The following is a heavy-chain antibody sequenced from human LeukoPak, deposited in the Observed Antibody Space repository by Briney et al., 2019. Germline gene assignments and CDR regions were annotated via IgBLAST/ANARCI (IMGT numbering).Heavy chain of an antibody. D-gene: IGHD2-2*01. Sequence: GGSLRLSCAASGFTFSSYEMNWVRQAPGKGLEWVSTITASGGTYYADSVKGRFTISRDNSKNTLSLQMSSLRAEDTAIYYCAKDRSSTLWYFDYWGQGAQVTVSS. CDR3: AKDRSSTLWYFDY. V-gene: IGHV3-23*01. CDR2: ITASGGT. J-gene: IGHJ4*02. CDR1: GFTFSSYE.